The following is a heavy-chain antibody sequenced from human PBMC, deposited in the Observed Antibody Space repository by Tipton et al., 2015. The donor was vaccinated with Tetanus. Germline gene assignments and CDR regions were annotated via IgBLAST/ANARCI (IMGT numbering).Heavy chain of an antibody. Sequence: TLSLTCAVYGGSFSGYYWSWIRQPPGKGLEWIGYIYYSGSTNYNPSLKSRVTISVDTSKYQFSLKLSSVTAADTAVYYCARGDARSDGYNSVVSDAFDIWGQGTMVTVSS. CDR3: ARGDARSDGYNSVVSDAFDI. CDR2: IYYSGST. CDR1: GGSFSGYY. J-gene: IGHJ3*02. V-gene: IGHV4-59*01. D-gene: IGHD5-24*01.